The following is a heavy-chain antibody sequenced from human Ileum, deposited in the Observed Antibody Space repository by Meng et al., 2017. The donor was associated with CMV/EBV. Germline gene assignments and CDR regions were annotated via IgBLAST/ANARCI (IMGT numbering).Heavy chain of an antibody. CDR2: ISRSSKHI. D-gene: IGHD4-17*01. V-gene: IGHV3-21*06. CDR1: GFTFTTYQ. J-gene: IGHJ4*02. CDR3: ARKSPSPIGARHFDH. Sequence: SGFTFTTYQMNWVRQAPVTGLEWVSSISRSSKHIYYADSLKGRFTISSDNALNPLYLHLTGLRAEATAVYYCARKSPSPIGARHFDHWGRGVLVTVSS.